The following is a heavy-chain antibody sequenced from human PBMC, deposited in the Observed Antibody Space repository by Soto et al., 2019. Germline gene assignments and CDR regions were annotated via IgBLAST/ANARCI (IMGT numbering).Heavy chain of an antibody. CDR3: AKGDIVVVPAAMGDY. CDR1: GFTVSSNY. Sequence: GGSLRLSCAASGFTVSSNYMSWVRQAPGKGLEWVSVIYSGGSTYYADSVKGRFTISRDNSKNTLYLQMNSLRAEDTAVYYCAKGDIVVVPAAMGDYWGQGTLVTVSS. D-gene: IGHD2-2*01. J-gene: IGHJ4*02. V-gene: IGHV3-66*01. CDR2: IYSGGST.